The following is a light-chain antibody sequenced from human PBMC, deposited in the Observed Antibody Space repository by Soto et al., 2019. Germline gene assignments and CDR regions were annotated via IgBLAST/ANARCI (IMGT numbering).Light chain of an antibody. V-gene: IGLV2-14*03. CDR3: SSYTRNNTPLYV. J-gene: IGLJ1*01. Sequence: QSVLTQPASVSGSPGQSITISCTGTSSDVGGYNYVSWYQQHPGKAPKLMIYDVSNRPSGVSNRFSGSKSGNTASLTISGLQADDEADYYCSSYTRNNTPLYVFGTGTKLTVL. CDR2: DVS. CDR1: SSDVGGYNY.